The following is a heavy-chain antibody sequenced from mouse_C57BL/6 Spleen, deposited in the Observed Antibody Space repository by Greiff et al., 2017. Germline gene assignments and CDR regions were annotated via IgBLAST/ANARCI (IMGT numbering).Heavy chain of an antibody. Sequence: VNLVESGAELVRPGASVTLSCKASGYTFTDYEMHWVKQTPVHGLEWIGAIDPETGGTAYNQKFKGKAILTADKSSSTAYMELRSLTSEDSAVYYCTRSYGYARDYFDYWGQGTTLTVSS. J-gene: IGHJ2*01. V-gene: IGHV1-15*01. CDR1: GYTFTDYE. CDR2: IDPETGGT. CDR3: TRSYGYARDYFDY. D-gene: IGHD2-2*01.